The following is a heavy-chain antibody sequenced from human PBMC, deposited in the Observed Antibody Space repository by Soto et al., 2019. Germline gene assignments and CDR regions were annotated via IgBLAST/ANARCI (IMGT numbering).Heavy chain of an antibody. CDR2: INWNSVSI. CDR1: GFTFDDYA. D-gene: IGHD2-2*01. J-gene: IGHJ6*02. V-gene: IGHV3-9*01. Sequence: EVQLVESGGGLVQPGRSLRLSCAASGFTFDDYAMHWVRQAPGKGLEWVSGINWNSVSIAYADSVKGRFSISRDNAKKSLNLQMNSLRPEDTALYYCAKQVVPSAKIYYAMDVWGQGTTVTVSS. CDR3: AKQVVPSAKIYYAMDV.